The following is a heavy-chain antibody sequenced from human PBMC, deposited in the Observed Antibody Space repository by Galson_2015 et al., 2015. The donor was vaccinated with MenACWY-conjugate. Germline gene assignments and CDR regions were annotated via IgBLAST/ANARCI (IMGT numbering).Heavy chain of an antibody. V-gene: IGHV3-30*02. J-gene: IGHJ4*02. D-gene: IGHD2-15*01. CDR3: AKGGYCSGGSCSYSDY. Sequence: SLRLSCAASGFTFSTYGMHWVRQAPGKGLEWVAFIRYDGSNTYYADSVKGRFTISRDNSKNTLYLQMNSLRTEDTAVYYCAKGGYCSGGSCSYSDYWGQGTLVTVSS. CDR2: IRYDGSNT. CDR1: GFTFSTYG.